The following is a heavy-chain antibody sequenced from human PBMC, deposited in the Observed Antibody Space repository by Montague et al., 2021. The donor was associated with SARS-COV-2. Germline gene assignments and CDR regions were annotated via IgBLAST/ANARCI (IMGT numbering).Heavy chain of an antibody. CDR3: ARVPSSSWYLDS. J-gene: IGHJ4*02. Sequence: SLRLSCAASGFTFTSYLMSWVRQAPGKGLEWVANIKQDGSDKYYVDSVKGRFTIARDNAKNSLYLQMNSLRAEDTAVYYCARVPSSSWYLDSWGQGTLVTVSS. V-gene: IGHV3-7*01. CDR2: IKQDGSDK. CDR1: GFTFTSYL. D-gene: IGHD6-13*01.